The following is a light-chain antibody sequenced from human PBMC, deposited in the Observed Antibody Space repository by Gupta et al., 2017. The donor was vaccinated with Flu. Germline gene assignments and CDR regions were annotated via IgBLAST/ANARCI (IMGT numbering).Light chain of an antibody. Sequence: EIVLTQSPVTLSLSPGERATLSCRARQSVSSSYLAWYQQKPGQAPRLLIYGASSRANGFPDRFSGSGSGTEFTLTISRREPEDFAVYYCHHKSSSSWTFGQGTKVEIK. CDR1: QSVSSSY. V-gene: IGKV3-20*01. CDR2: GAS. CDR3: HHKSSSSWT. J-gene: IGKJ1*01.